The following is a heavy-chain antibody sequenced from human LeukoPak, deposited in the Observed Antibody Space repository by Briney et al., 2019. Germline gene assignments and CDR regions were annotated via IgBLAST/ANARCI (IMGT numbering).Heavy chain of an antibody. D-gene: IGHD3-22*01. J-gene: IGHJ4*02. Sequence: GASVKVSCKASGYTFTSDGITWVRQAPGQGLEWMGMISVYNGNTYYTQKFQGRVTMTTDTSTSTAYMELRSLRSDDTAVYFCARFATYYYDSSGYPGYYFDYWGQGTLVTVSS. V-gene: IGHV1-18*01. CDR3: ARFATYYYDSSGYPGYYFDY. CDR2: ISVYNGNT. CDR1: GYTFTSDG.